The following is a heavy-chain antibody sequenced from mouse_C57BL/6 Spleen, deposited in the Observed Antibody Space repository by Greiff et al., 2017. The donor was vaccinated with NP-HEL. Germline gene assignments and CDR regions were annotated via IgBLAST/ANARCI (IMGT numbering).Heavy chain of an antibody. CDR2: ISDGGSYT. V-gene: IGHV5-4*01. CDR1: GFTFSSYA. CDR3: AREGRNDYPFYYAMDY. J-gene: IGHJ4*01. D-gene: IGHD2-4*01. Sequence: DVMLVESGGGLVKPGGSLKLSCAASGFTFSSYAMSWVRQTPEKRLEWVATISDGGSYTYYPDNVKGRFTLSRDNAKNNLYLQMSHLKSEDTTLYYLAREGRNDYPFYYAMDYWGQGTSVTVSS.